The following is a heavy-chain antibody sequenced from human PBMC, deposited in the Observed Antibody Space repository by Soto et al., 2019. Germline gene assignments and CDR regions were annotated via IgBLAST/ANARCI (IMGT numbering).Heavy chain of an antibody. CDR3: ARLISLGYFYY. Sequence: SVKVSCKASGGTFSSYAISWVRQAPGQGLEWMGGIIPIFGTANYAQKYQGRVTITADESTSTAYMELSSLRSDDTAVYYCARLISLGYFYYWGQGTLVSVSS. J-gene: IGHJ4*02. D-gene: IGHD2-8*01. CDR1: GGTFSSYA. V-gene: IGHV1-69*13. CDR2: IIPIFGTA.